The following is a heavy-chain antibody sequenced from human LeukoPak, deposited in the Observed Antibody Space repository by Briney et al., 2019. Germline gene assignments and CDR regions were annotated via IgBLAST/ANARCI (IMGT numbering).Heavy chain of an antibody. CDR1: GFTFSSYW. CDR2: IKQDGSEK. J-gene: IGHJ4*02. V-gene: IGHV3-7*01. D-gene: IGHD3-9*01. Sequence: LPGGSLRLSCAASGFTFSSYWMSWVRQAPGKGLEWVANIKQDGSEKYYVDSVKGRFTISRDNAKNSLYLQMNSLRAEDTAVYYCAREDYDILTGTFDYWGQGTLVTVSS. CDR3: AREDYDILTGTFDY.